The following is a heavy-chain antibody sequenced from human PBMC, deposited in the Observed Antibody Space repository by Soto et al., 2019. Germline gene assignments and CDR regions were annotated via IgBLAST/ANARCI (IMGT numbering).Heavy chain of an antibody. CDR1: GYTFTGYY. CDR2: INPNSGGT. V-gene: IGHV1-2*02. CDR3: AREVGGQPARLEDDD. D-gene: IGHD1-1*01. Sequence: DSVQASCKASGYTFTGYYMHWVRQAPGQGLEWMGWINPNSGGTNYAQKFQGRVTMTRDTSISTAYMELSRLRSDDTAVYYCAREVGGQPARLEDDDWGKGNLVTVSS. J-gene: IGHJ4*02.